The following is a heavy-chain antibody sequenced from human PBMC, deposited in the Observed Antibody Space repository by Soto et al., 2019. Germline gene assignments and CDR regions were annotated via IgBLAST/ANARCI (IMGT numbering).Heavy chain of an antibody. Sequence: EVQLVESGGGLVQPGGSLRLSCEASGFTFRNYDMHWVRQGTGKGLEWVSGIRAAGYPDYADSVEGRFTISRENAQNSFFLQMNSLRVGDTAVYYCARTDRDCYGLDVGGQGTTFIVSS. CDR1: GFTFRNYD. CDR2: IRAAGYP. CDR3: ARTDRDCYGLDV. V-gene: IGHV3-13*05. J-gene: IGHJ6*02.